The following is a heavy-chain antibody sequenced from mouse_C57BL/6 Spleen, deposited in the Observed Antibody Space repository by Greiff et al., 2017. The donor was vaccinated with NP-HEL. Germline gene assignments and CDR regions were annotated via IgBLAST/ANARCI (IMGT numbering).Heavy chain of an antibody. D-gene: IGHD3-1*01. V-gene: IGHV1-69*01. CDR2: IDPSDSYT. CDR3: ATAKPRAMDY. Sequence: QVQLQQPGAELVMPGASVKLSCKASGYTFTSYWMHWVKQRPGQGLEWIGEIDPSDSYTNYNQKFKGKSTLTVDKSSSTAYMQLSSLTSADSAVDYCATAKPRAMDYWGQGTSVTVSS. J-gene: IGHJ4*01. CDR1: GYTFTSYW.